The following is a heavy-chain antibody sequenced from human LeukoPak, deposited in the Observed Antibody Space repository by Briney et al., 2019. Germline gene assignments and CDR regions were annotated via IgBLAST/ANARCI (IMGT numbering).Heavy chain of an antibody. CDR3: ARDAFRQQLVGFDY. D-gene: IGHD6-6*01. CDR1: GFTFSSYE. J-gene: IGHJ4*02. CDR2: ISSSGSTI. Sequence: QPGGSLRLSCAASGFTFSSYEMNWARQAPGKGLEWVSYISSSGSTIYYADSVKGRFTISRDNAKNSLYLQMNSLRAEDTAVYYCARDAFRQQLVGFDYWGQGTLVTVSS. V-gene: IGHV3-48*03.